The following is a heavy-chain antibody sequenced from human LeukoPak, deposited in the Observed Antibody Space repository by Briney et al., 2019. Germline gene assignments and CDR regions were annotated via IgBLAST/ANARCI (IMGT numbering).Heavy chain of an antibody. V-gene: IGHV1-46*01. CDR1: GYTFTCYY. CDR2: INPSGGST. D-gene: IGHD5/OR15-5a*01. Sequence: GASVKVSCKASGYTFTCYYMHWVRQAPGQGLEWMGIINPSGGSTSYAQKSQGRVTMTRDMSTSTVYMELSSLRSEDTAVYYCAREASTLGLDYWGQGTLVTVSS. J-gene: IGHJ4*02. CDR3: AREASTLGLDY.